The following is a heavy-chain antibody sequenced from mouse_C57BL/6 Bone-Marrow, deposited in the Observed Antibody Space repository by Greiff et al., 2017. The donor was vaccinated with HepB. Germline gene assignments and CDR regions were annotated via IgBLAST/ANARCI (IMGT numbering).Heavy chain of an antibody. CDR3: TGRDFITTVVERGFYYAMDY. D-gene: IGHD1-1*01. Sequence: EVKLVESGGGLVQPGGSMKLSCVASGFTFSNYWMNWVRQSPEKGLEWVAQIRLKSDNDATHYAESVKGRFTISRDDYKSSFYLQMNNLRAEDTGIYYCTGRDFITTVVERGFYYAMDYWGQGTSVTVSS. J-gene: IGHJ4*01. CDR1: GFTFSNYW. V-gene: IGHV6-3*01. CDR2: IRLKSDNDAT.